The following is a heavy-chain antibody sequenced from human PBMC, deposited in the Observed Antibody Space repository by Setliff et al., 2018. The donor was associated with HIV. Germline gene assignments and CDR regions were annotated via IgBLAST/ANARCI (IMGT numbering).Heavy chain of an antibody. Sequence: SETLSLTCNVSGGAIINYDWTWVRQPAGKGLEWIGRIFGSGVTNYNTSLESRLTMSLDTSRNHLSLRLRSVTAADTAIYYCARDSTYYDHLSGTHHDHYMDVWGKGTTVTVSS. CDR1: GGAIINYD. V-gene: IGHV4-4*07. CDR2: IFGSGVT. CDR3: ARDSTYYDHLSGTHHDHYMDV. D-gene: IGHD3-3*01. J-gene: IGHJ6*03.